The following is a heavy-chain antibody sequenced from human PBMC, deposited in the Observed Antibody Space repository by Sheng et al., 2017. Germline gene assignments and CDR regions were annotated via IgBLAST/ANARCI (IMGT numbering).Heavy chain of an antibody. CDR2: IHTNGNT. J-gene: IGHJ4*02. CDR1: GFTVSDNH. V-gene: IGHV3-53*01. CDR3: ARDHEGRPFDD. D-gene: IGHD3-10*01. Sequence: VQLAESGGGVVHPGRSLRLTCVTSGFTVSDNHMSWVRQAPGMGLEWLSLIHTNGNTYYTDSVKGRFTISRDISKNTLYLQMNSLRAEDTALYYCARDHEGRPFDDWGQGTLVTVSS.